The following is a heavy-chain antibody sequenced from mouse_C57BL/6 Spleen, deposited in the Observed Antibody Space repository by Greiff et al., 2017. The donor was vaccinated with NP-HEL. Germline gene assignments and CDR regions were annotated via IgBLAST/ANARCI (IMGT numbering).Heavy chain of an antibody. CDR1: GFSLTSYG. D-gene: IGHD2-1*01. CDR3: ARNLDYCNPWFAY. J-gene: IGHJ3*01. Sequence: VKLQESGPGLVQPSQSLSITCTVSGFSLTSYGVHWVRQSPGKGLAWLGVLWSGGSTDYNAAFISRLRISTDNSKSQVCFKMNSLQADDTSIYYCARNLDYCNPWFAYWGQWTLVTVSA. V-gene: IGHV2-2*01. CDR2: LWSGGST.